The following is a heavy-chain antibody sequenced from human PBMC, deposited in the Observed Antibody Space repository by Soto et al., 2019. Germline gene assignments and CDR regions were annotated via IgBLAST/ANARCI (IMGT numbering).Heavy chain of an antibody. V-gene: IGHV4-39*01. CDR3: ARHYYPDSSGFYSTCHY. CDR2: SYYRGTA. CDR1: GGSISSTIYY. J-gene: IGHJ4*02. Sequence: SETLSLTCTVSGGSISSTIYYWGWIRQPPGQGLGWIGSSYYRGTAHYNPSLKSRVTISVDKSKNQFSLELSSVTAADTAVYYCARHYYPDSSGFYSTCHYWGQGTLVTVSS. D-gene: IGHD3-22*01.